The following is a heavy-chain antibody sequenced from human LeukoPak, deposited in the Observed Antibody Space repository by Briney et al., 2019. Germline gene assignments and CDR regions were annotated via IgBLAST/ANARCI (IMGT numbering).Heavy chain of an antibody. J-gene: IGHJ4*02. Sequence: GGSLRLSRAASGFTFSSYSMNWVRQARGKGLEWVSSISSSSSYIYYADSVEGRFTISGDNAKNSLYLQMNSLRAEDTAVYYCSSEVDGDGYNSDWGQGSLVTVSS. V-gene: IGHV3-21*01. D-gene: IGHD5-24*01. CDR3: SSEVDGDGYNSD. CDR2: ISSSSSYI. CDR1: GFTFSSYS.